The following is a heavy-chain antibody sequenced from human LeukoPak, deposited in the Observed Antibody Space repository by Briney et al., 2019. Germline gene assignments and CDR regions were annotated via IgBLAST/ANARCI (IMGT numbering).Heavy chain of an antibody. CDR2: ISENGDIT. J-gene: IGHJ4*02. CDR3: AKSRGRSDNSGWRTYDH. V-gene: IGHV3-23*01. CDR1: GFTFSSDT. Sequence: PGGSLRLSCATSGFTFSSDTMSWVRQAPGKGLEWVSVISENGDITYYADSVEGRFTISRDNSKSTLYLQMNSLRAEDTAIYYCAKSRGRSDNSGWRTYDHWGQGTLVTVSP. D-gene: IGHD3-22*01.